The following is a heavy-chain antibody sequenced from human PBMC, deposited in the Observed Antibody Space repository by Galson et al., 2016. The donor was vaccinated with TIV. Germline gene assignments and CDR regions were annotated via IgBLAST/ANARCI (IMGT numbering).Heavy chain of an antibody. D-gene: IGHD2-15*01. CDR2: IDPLGGGT. CDR3: ATFSGARGPFDY. Sequence: SVKVSCKASGYTLSHYYMHWVRQAPGQGLEWVGVIDPLGGGTTYAPQSQGRVTMTRDTSTSTVYMELTSLKSDDTAIFYCATFSGARGPFDYWGQGTLVAVSS. V-gene: IGHV1-46*01. J-gene: IGHJ4*02. CDR1: GYTLSHYY.